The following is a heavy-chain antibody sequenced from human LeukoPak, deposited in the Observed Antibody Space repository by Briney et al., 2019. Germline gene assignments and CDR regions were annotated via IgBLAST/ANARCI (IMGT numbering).Heavy chain of an antibody. CDR1: GSISGYY. D-gene: IGHD2-2*01. CDR2: IYTSGST. Sequence: SETLSLTCTASGSISGYYWSWIRQPPGKGLEWIGSIYTSGSTNYNPSLKSRVTISVDTSKNQFSLDLSSMTAADTAVYYCARQKCTSTSCLTKNAFDIWGQGTMVTVSS. CDR3: ARQKCTSTSCLTKNAFDI. J-gene: IGHJ3*02. V-gene: IGHV4-4*09.